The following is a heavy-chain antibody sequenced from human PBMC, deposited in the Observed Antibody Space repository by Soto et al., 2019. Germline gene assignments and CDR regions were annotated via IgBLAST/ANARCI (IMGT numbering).Heavy chain of an antibody. CDR1: GFTFSSYW. CDR3: ARDSSPSYSSRWYDAFDI. Sequence: EVQLVESGGGLVQPGGSLRLSCAASGFTFSSYWMTWVRQAPGKGLEWVANIKQDESKRYYVDSVEGRFTISRDNAKNSLFLEMNSLRDEDTAVYYCARDSSPSYSSRWYDAFDIWGQGTMVTVSS. V-gene: IGHV3-7*05. D-gene: IGHD6-13*01. J-gene: IGHJ3*02. CDR2: IKQDESKR.